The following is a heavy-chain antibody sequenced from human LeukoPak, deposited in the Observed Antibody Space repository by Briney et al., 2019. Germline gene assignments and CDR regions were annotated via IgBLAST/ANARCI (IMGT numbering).Heavy chain of an antibody. Sequence: SQTLSLTCTVSGGSISSGGYYWRWIRQHPGKGLEWIGYIYYSGSTYYNPSLKSRVTLSVDTSNNQFSLKLSSVTAADTAVYYCARDIFKGTNWFDPWGQGTLVTVSS. CDR2: IYYSGST. V-gene: IGHV4-31*03. J-gene: IGHJ5*02. CDR1: GGSISSGGYY. CDR3: ARDIFKGTNWFDP. D-gene: IGHD2-15*01.